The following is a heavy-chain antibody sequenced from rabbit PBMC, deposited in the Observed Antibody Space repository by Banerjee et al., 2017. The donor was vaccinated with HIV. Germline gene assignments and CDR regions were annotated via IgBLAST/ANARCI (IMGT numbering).Heavy chain of an antibody. V-gene: IGHV1S45*01. CDR3: GRNRAGNTGYGL. J-gene: IGHJ4*01. CDR1: GIDFSSYYY. D-gene: IGHD1-1*01. CDR2: IYAGSSGST. Sequence: QQQLEESGGGLVKPGGTLTLTCKASGIDFSSYYYMCWVRQAPGKGLEWIACIYAGSSGSTYYASWAKGRFTISKTSSTTVTLQMTSLTAADTATYFCGRNRAGNTGYGLWGPGTLVTVS.